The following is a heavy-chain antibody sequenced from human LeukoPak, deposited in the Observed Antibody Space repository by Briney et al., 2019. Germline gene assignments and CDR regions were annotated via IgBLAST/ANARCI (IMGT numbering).Heavy chain of an antibody. D-gene: IGHD1-26*01. J-gene: IGHJ3*02. V-gene: IGHV3-74*01. Sequence: PGGSLRLSCAASGFTFSNYWMHWGRQAPGKGLVWVSRIHSDGSNTNYADSVKGRFTISRDNATNTLYLQMNSLRAEDTAVYYCGRQGASYAFDIWGQGTPVTVSS. CDR2: IHSDGSNT. CDR3: GRQGASYAFDI. CDR1: GFTFSNYW.